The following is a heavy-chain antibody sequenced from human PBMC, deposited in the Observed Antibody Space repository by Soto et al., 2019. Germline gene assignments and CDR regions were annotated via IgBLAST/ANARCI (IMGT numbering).Heavy chain of an antibody. CDR2: MYYSGSN. CDR3: ARGPYYDLIWNYYYMDV. V-gene: IGHV4-59*08. Sequence: QVQLQESGPGLVKPSETLSLSCSVSGGSISGHYWSWVRQTPGKGLEWSGYMYYSGSNNYHPSLKSRVTISVDTSKNHFSLRLTSVTAADTAVYYCARGPYYDLIWNYYYMDVWGKGTTVTVSS. D-gene: IGHD3-16*01. CDR1: GGSISGHY. J-gene: IGHJ6*03.